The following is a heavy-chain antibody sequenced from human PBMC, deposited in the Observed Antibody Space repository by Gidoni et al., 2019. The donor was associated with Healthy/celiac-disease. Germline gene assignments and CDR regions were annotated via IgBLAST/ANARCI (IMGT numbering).Heavy chain of an antibody. CDR3: ARLIVGATHYYYGMDV. V-gene: IGHV1-2*02. J-gene: IGHJ6*02. Sequence: QVQLLLSGAEVKKPGPSVKAYCKASAYTFTGYYMHWVRQAPGQGLEWMGWINPNSGGTNYAQKFQGRVTMTRDTSISTAYMELSRLRSDDTAVYYCARLIVGATHYYYGMDVWGQGTTVTVSS. CDR1: AYTFTGYY. D-gene: IGHD1-26*01. CDR2: INPNSGGT.